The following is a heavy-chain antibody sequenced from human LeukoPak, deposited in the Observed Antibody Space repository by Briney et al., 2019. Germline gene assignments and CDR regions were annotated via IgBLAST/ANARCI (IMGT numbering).Heavy chain of an antibody. V-gene: IGHV3-11*01. D-gene: IGHD5-18*01. CDR2: ISSSGSTI. CDR1: GFTFSDYY. Sequence: GGSLRLSCAASGFTFSDYYMSWIRQAPGKGLEWVSYISSSGSTIYYADSVKGRFTISRDNAKNSLYLQMNSLRAEDTAVYYCARDRTKGYSYGMDVWGQGTTVTVSS. CDR3: ARDRTKGYSYGMDV. J-gene: IGHJ6*02.